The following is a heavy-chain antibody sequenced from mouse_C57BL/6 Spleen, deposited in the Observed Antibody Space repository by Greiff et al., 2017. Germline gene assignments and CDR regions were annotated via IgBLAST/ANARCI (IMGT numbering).Heavy chain of an antibody. CDR1: GYTFTSYG. CDR2: IYPRSGNT. V-gene: IGHV1-81*01. CDR3: ARSAIITTVVAPYAMDY. J-gene: IGHJ4*01. Sequence: VKLMESGAELARPGASVKLSCKASGYTFTSYGISWVKQRTGQGLEWIGEIYPRSGNTYYNEKFKGKATLTADKSSSTAYMELRSLTSEDSAVYFCARSAIITTVVAPYAMDYWGQGTSVTVSS. D-gene: IGHD1-1*01.